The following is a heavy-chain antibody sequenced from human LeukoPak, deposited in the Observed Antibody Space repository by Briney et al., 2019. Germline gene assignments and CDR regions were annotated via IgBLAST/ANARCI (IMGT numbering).Heavy chain of an antibody. CDR2: IGGSGGST. Sequence: GGSLRLSCAASGFTFSSYAMSWVRQAPGKGLEWVSAIGGSGGSTYYADSVKGRFTISRDNSKNTLYLQMNSLRAEDTAVYYCAKGFRSGWYLDYFDYWGQGTLVTVSS. CDR1: GFTFSSYA. D-gene: IGHD6-19*01. J-gene: IGHJ4*02. V-gene: IGHV3-23*01. CDR3: AKGFRSGWYLDYFDY.